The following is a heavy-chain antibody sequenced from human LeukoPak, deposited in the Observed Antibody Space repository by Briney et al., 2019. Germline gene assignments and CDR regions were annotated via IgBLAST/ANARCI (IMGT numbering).Heavy chain of an antibody. CDR1: EFSVSSNY. Sequence: GGSLRLSCALSEFSVSSNYMNWVRQAPGKGLEWVSVIYSGGATYYADSVRGRFTISRDNSKNMVSLQMTSLGAEDTAVYYCARGRFSGPDDYWGQGTLVTVSS. CDR2: IYSGGAT. J-gene: IGHJ4*02. V-gene: IGHV3-53*01. D-gene: IGHD6-19*01. CDR3: ARGRFSGPDDY.